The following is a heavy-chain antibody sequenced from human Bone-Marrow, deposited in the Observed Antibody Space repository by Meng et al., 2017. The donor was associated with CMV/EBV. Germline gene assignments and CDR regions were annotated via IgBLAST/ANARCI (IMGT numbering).Heavy chain of an antibody. Sequence: GESLKISCAASGFTISSNYMSWVRQAPGRGLEWVSTIYRGANSIVYADSVRGRFTISRDDSKNTLYLQMNGLRDEDTAVYYCARDLRDYANDYWGQGTLVTVSS. V-gene: IGHV3-53*01. CDR3: ARDLRDYANDY. D-gene: IGHD2-2*01. CDR2: IYRGANSI. J-gene: IGHJ4*02. CDR1: GFTISSNY.